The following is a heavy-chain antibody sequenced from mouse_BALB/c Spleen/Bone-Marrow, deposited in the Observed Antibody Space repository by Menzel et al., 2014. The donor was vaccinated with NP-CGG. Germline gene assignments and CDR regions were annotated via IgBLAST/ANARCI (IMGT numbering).Heavy chain of an antibody. CDR1: GYAFSVYW. CDR3: ARGGISVDY. Sequence: VQLQQSGAELVRPGSSVKISCKASGYAFSVYWMNWVKQRPGQGLEWIGQIYPGDGETNYNGKFKGRATLTADKSSNTAYMQLSSLTSEDSAVYFCARGGISVDYWGQGTTLTVSS. CDR2: IYPGDGET. J-gene: IGHJ2*01. V-gene: IGHV1-80*01.